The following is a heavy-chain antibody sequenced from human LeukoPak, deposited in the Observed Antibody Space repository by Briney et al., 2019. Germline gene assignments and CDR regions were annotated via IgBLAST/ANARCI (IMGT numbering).Heavy chain of an antibody. J-gene: IGHJ4*02. CDR2: INPSDGTT. V-gene: IGHV1-46*03. CDR1: GYIFTSYY. D-gene: IGHD3-10*01. Sequence: ASVKVSCKTSGYIFTSYYMHWVRQAPGQGLEWMGIINPSDGTTTYAQKFQGRVTMTRDMSTSTVYMELSSLRSEDTAMYYCAREESIGSYQFLHDYWGQGTLVTVSS. CDR3: AREESIGSYQFLHDY.